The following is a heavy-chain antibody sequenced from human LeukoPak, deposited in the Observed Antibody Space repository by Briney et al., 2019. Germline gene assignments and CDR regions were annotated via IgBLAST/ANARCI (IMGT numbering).Heavy chain of an antibody. CDR1: GGSISSGNYY. Sequence: SQTLSLTCTVSGGSISSGNYYWSWIRQPPGKGLEWIGYIYYSGSTYYNPSLKSRVTISVDTSKNQFSLKLSSVTAADTAVYYCARVMGSHYYGSGTPIYYFDYWGQGTLVTVSS. CDR3: ARVMGSHYYGSGTPIYYFDY. CDR2: IYYSGST. V-gene: IGHV4-30-4*08. J-gene: IGHJ4*02. D-gene: IGHD3-10*01.